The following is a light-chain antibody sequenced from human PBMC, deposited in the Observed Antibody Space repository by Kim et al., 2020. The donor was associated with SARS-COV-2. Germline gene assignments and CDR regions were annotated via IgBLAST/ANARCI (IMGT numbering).Light chain of an antibody. Sequence: CTETRSDVGGYNYVSWYQQHPGKAPKLMIYDVSNRPSGVSNRFSGSKSGNTASLTISGLQAEDEADYYCSSYTSSSTRVFGTGTKVTVL. CDR1: RSDVGGYNY. CDR2: DVS. J-gene: IGLJ1*01. V-gene: IGLV2-14*03. CDR3: SSYTSSSTRV.